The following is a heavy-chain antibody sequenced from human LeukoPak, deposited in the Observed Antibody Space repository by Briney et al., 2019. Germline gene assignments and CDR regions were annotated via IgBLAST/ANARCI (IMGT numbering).Heavy chain of an antibody. CDR1: GYTFTNYL. CDR3: ARRAPSQIWFDP. J-gene: IGHJ5*02. CDR2: IYPGDSDT. V-gene: IGHV5-51*01. Sequence: GESLKISCKGSGYTFTNYLIGWVRQLPGKGLELMGIIYPGDSDTRYSPSFQGQVTISADKSISTAYLQWSSLKASDAAIYYCARRAPSQIWFDPWGQGTLVTVSS.